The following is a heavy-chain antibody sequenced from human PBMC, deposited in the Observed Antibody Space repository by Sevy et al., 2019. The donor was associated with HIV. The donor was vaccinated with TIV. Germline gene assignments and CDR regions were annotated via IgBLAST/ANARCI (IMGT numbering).Heavy chain of an antibody. J-gene: IGHJ3*02. D-gene: IGHD1-26*01. V-gene: IGHV3-23*01. CDR1: GFTFSSYA. CDR3: AKAGSSGSYGGAFDI. Sequence: GGSLRLSCAASGFTFSSYAMSWVRQAPGKGLEWVSAISGSGGSTYYAASVKGRFTISRDNSKNTLYLQMNSLRAEDTAVYYCAKAGSSGSYGGAFDIWGQGTMVTVSS. CDR2: ISGSGGST.